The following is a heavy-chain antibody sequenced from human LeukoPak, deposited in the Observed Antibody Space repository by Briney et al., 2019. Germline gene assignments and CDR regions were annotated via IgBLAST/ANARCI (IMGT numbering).Heavy chain of an antibody. CDR1: GFTSGTSW. V-gene: IGHV3-7*01. CDR3: PRSPR. CDR2: INQDGSAQ. J-gene: IGHJ4*02. Sequence: GGSLRLSCAAPGFTSGTSWMSWVRHAPGRGLEWVANINQDGSAQYYVDSVKGRFTISRDNAKSSLYLQMNSLRAEDTAVYYCPRSPRWGQGTLVTVSS.